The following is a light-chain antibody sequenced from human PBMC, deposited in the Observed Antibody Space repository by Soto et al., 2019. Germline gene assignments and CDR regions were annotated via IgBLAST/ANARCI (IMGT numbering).Light chain of an antibody. Sequence: VVLTQSPATLSVSPGERATLSCRASQSIRTELAWYQQKPGQAPRLLIYDASIRATSIPTRFSASGSGTDFTLIITSLQSEDSAVYYCQQYHVWPPLTFGGGTNVEIK. J-gene: IGKJ4*01. V-gene: IGKV3-15*01. CDR2: DAS. CDR3: QQYHVWPPLT. CDR1: QSIRTE.